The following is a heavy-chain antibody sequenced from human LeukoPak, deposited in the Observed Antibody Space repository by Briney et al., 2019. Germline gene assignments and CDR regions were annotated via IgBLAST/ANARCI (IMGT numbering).Heavy chain of an antibody. CDR3: AREAPGGSGWTYFDY. V-gene: IGHV4-59*02. J-gene: IGHJ4*02. D-gene: IGHD6-19*01. CDR2: IYASGSA. Sequence: SETLSLTCAVYGGSVSGHYWDWIRQPPGKGLEWIGYIYASGSANYHPSLKSRVTISLDTSENHVSQRLTSVTAEDTAVYYCAREAPGGSGWTYFDYWGQGSLVTVSS. CDR1: GGSVSGHY.